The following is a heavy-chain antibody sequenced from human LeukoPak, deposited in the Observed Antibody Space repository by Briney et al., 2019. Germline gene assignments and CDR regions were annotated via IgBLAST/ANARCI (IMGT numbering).Heavy chain of an antibody. CDR2: IFSNDEK. D-gene: IGHD3-22*01. Sequence: ESGPTLVNPTETLTLTCTVSGFSLSNARMGVSWIRQPPGKALEGLAHIFSNDEKSYSTSLKSRLTISKDTSKSQVVLTMTNMDPVDTATYYCARIQRYYDSSGYFRFDYWGQGTLVTVSS. CDR3: ARIQRYYDSSGYFRFDY. J-gene: IGHJ4*02. CDR1: GFSLSNARMG. V-gene: IGHV2-26*01.